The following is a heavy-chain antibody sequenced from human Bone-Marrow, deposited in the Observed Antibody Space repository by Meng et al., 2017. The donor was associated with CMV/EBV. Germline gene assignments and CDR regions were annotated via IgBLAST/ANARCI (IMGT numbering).Heavy chain of an antibody. CDR2: IYYSGST. Sequence: SCTVSGGSISSYYWSWIRQPPGKGLEWIGYIYYSGSTNYNPSLKSRVTISVDTSKNQFSLKLSSVTAADTAVYYCARADTAMVNGMDVWGQGTTATFSS. V-gene: IGHV4-59*01. CDR3: ARADTAMVNGMDV. CDR1: GGSISSYY. J-gene: IGHJ6*02. D-gene: IGHD5-18*01.